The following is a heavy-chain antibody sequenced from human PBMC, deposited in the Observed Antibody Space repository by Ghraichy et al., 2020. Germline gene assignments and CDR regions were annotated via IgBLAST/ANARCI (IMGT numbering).Heavy chain of an antibody. CDR3: AKDLLTDYHKHFYY. D-gene: IGHD3-9*01. CDR2: IRYDGSNT. J-gene: IGHJ4*02. Sequence: GGSLRLSGAGSGLACSRYAIHWVLQALVNGLEWVAFIRYDGSNTYYADSVKGRFTISRDNSKNTLYLQMNSLRAEDTAVYYCAKDLLTDYHKHFYYCGQGTLVTVSS. V-gene: IGHV3-30*02. CDR1: GLACSRYA.